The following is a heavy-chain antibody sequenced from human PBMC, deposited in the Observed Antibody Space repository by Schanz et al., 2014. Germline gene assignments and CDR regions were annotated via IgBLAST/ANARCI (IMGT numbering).Heavy chain of an antibody. CDR1: GFAFSSYS. CDR2: ISSSGTTI. V-gene: IGHV3-48*01. Sequence: QLVGSGGGLIQPGGSLRLSCTASGFAFSSYSMNWVRQAPGKGLEWVSYISSSGTTIYYADSVKGRFTISRDNAKNSLYLQMNSLRAEDTAVYYGARDFDDRRGYGSGYCLGDCMDVWGQGTTVAVSS. CDR3: ARDFDDRRGYGSGYCLGDCMDV. D-gene: IGHD3-10*01. J-gene: IGHJ6*02.